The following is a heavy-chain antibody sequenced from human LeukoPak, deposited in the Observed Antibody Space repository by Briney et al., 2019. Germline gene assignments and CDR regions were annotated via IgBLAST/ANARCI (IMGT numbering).Heavy chain of an antibody. V-gene: IGHV3-33*01. CDR3: ARALILQANLDY. CDR2: IWYDGSNK. Sequence: GGSLRLSCVASGFTFSSHGMHWVRQAPGKGLEWVALIWYDGSNKYYADSVKGRFTISRDNSKNTVYLQMNSLRAEDTAVYYCARALILQANLDYWGQGTLVTVSS. J-gene: IGHJ4*02. CDR1: GFTFSSHG.